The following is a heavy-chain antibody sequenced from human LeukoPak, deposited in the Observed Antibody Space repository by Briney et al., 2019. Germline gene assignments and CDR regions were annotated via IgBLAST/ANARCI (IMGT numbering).Heavy chain of an antibody. D-gene: IGHD3-22*01. CDR1: GGSISSYY. J-gene: IGHJ4*02. CDR3: ARAPYDSGGYYDYYFDY. Sequence: SETLSLTCTVSGGSISSYYWSWIRQPPGKGLEWIGYIYYSGSTNYNPSLKSRVTISLDTSKNQFSLKLSSVTAADTAVYYCARAPYDSGGYYDYYFDYWGQGTLVTVSS. V-gene: IGHV4-59*08. CDR2: IYYSGST.